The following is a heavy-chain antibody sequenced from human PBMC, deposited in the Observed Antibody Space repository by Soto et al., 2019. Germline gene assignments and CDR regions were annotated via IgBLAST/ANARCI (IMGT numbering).Heavy chain of an antibody. CDR3: ARVSLGGYSYVKPFDY. J-gene: IGHJ4*02. CDR1: GYSFTSYW. V-gene: IGHV5-51*01. CDR2: IYPGDSDT. Sequence: GESLKISCKGSGYSFTSYWIGWVRQMPGKGLEWMGIIYPGDSDTRNSPAFQGQVTISADKSLSPAYLQWSSLKASDTAMYYCARVSLGGYSYVKPFDYWGQGTLVTVSS. D-gene: IGHD5-18*01.